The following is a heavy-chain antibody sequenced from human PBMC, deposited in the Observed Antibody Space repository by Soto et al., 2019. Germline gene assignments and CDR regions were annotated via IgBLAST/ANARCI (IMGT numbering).Heavy chain of an antibody. CDR1: GYTFNTYS. Sequence: QVQLVQSGAEVKKPGASVKVSCKASGYTFNTYSINWVQQAPGQGLEWMGWISTYNGNTNYAQKLQGRVTMTTDPSTTTVYLELRSLRSDDTAVYYCARETPSYYDSGGYYNFDYWGQGTLLTVSS. CDR3: ARETPSYYDSGGYYNFDY. J-gene: IGHJ4*02. CDR2: ISTYNGNT. V-gene: IGHV1-18*04. D-gene: IGHD3-22*01.